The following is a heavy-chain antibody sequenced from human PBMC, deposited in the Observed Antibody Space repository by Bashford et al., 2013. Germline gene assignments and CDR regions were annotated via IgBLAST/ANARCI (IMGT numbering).Heavy chain of an antibody. Sequence: SGGSLRLSCAASGFTFSSYAMSWVRQAPGKGLEWVSAISGSGGSTYYADSVKGRFTISRDNSKNTLYLQMNSLRAEDTAVYYCAKDPYSGYDFGGLWSDYWGQGTLVTVSS. D-gene: IGHD5-12*01. V-gene: IGHV3-23*01. J-gene: IGHJ4*02. CDR1: GFTFSSYA. CDR2: ISGSGGST. CDR3: AKDPYSGYDFGGLWSDY.